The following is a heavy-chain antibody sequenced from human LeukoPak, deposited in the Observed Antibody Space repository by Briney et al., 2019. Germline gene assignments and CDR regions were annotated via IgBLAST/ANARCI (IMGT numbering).Heavy chain of an antibody. CDR2: IDEGGKTI. CDR3: VSDLCGGDDQ. D-gene: IGHD3-3*01. CDR1: GFTFNSYW. J-gene: IGHJ5*02. Sequence: QPGGSLRLSCAASGFTFNSYWMHWVRQAPGKGLVWVSRIDEGGKTIDYADSVKGRFTISRDNAKDTLYLQMSSLRDEDTAVYYCVSDLCGGDDQWGRGTLVTVSS. V-gene: IGHV3-74*01.